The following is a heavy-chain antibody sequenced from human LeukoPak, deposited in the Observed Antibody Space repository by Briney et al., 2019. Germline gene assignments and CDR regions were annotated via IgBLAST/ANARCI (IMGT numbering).Heavy chain of an antibody. J-gene: IGHJ3*02. CDR3: AKDSILGAFDI. Sequence: GGSLRLSCAASGFTFSSYAMSWVRQAPGKGLEWVSTFSGSGGSTGYADSVKGRFTISRDNAKNSLYLQMNSLRAEDMALYYCAKDSILGAFDIWGQGTMVTVSS. D-gene: IGHD1-26*01. CDR1: GFTFSSYA. CDR2: FSGSGGST. V-gene: IGHV3-23*01.